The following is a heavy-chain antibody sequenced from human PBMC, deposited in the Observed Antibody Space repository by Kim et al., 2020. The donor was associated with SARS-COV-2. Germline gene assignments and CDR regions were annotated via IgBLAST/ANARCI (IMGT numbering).Heavy chain of an antibody. CDR2: ITGSGGNT. V-gene: IGHV3-23*01. D-gene: IGHD6-13*01. CDR3: AKRGHSSSWGGVDY. CDR1: GFTFSSYA. J-gene: IGHJ4*02. Sequence: GGSLRLSCAASGFTFSSYAMNWVRQAPGKGLEWVSAITGSGGNTYYADSVKGRFTISRDNSKNTLYLQMNSLRAEDTAVYYCAKRGHSSSWGGVDYWGQGTLVTVSS.